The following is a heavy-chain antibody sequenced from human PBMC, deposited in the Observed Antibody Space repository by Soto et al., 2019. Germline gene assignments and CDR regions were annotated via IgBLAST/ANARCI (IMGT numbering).Heavy chain of an antibody. CDR2: IGGSGDTT. V-gene: IGHV3-23*01. CDR1: GFTFSSYA. CDR3: ASLPPWAAAYWSGGVY. J-gene: IGHJ4*02. Sequence: EVQLLESGGALVQPGGSLRLSCAASGFTFSSYAMSWVRRAPGKGLEWVSSIGGSGDTTHSADSVKGRFTISRDNSKNTLDLQMNSLRAEDTAVYYYASLPPWAAAYWSGGVYWGLGTLVTVSS. D-gene: IGHD3-16*01.